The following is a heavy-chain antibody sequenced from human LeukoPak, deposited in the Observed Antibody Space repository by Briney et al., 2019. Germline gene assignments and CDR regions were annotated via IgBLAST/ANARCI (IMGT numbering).Heavy chain of an antibody. Sequence: GGSLRLSCAASGFTFDDYAMHWVRHAPGKGLEWVSLISWDGGSTYYADSVKGRFTISRDNSKNSLYLQMNSLRAEDTALYYCAKATAAGQEDYYMDVWGKGTTVTVSS. J-gene: IGHJ6*03. V-gene: IGHV3-43D*03. D-gene: IGHD6-13*01. CDR2: ISWDGGST. CDR3: AKATAAGQEDYYMDV. CDR1: GFTFDDYA.